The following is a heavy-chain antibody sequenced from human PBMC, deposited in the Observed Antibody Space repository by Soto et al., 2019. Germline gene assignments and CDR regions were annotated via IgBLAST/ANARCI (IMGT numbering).Heavy chain of an antibody. V-gene: IGHV3-21*06. CDR2: IDSRSSDI. CDR1: GFTFSSYS. Sequence: PGGSLRLSCAAYGFTFSSYSMNWVRQAPGRGFVCVSSIDSRSSDIYYADSVKGRFTISRDNAKSSLYLQMNSLRAEDTAVYYCACDPFPADSGDHEAFDDWGEGTLLTV. J-gene: IGHJ4*02. CDR3: ACDPFPADSGDHEAFDD. D-gene: IGHD5-12*01.